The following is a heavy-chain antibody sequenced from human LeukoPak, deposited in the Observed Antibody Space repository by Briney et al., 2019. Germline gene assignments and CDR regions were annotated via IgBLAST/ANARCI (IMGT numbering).Heavy chain of an antibody. Sequence: GGSLRLSRVACGFIHSRYAMSWVRPPGAKGVAGVSAISGSGGSTYYADSVKGRITISRDNSKNTLYLQMNSLRAEDTAVYYCAKDRRTYYDFWSGYYYVYWGQGTLVTVSS. V-gene: IGHV3-23*01. D-gene: IGHD3-3*01. CDR1: GFIHSRYA. CDR2: ISGSGGST. CDR3: AKDRRTYYDFWSGYYYVY. J-gene: IGHJ4*02.